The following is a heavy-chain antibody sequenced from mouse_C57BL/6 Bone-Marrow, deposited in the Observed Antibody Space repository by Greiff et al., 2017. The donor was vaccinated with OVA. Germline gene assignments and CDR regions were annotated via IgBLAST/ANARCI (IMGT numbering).Heavy chain of an antibody. J-gene: IGHJ3*01. CDR1: GYTFTSSW. Sequence: QVQLKQPGAELVKPGASVKLSCKASGYTFTSSWMHWVKQRPGRGLEWIGRIDPNSGGTKYNEKFKSKATLTVDKPSSPAYLKLSSLTSADSAVDNCARDLDYDGRFAYWGQGTLVTVSA. V-gene: IGHV1-72*01. D-gene: IGHD2-4*01. CDR2: IDPNSGGT. CDR3: ARDLDYDGRFAY.